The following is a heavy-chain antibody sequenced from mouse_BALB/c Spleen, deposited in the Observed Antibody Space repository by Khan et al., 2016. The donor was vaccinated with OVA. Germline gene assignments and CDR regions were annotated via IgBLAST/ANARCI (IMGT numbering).Heavy chain of an antibody. CDR2: IYPGSGTT. V-gene: IGHV1-84*02. Sequence: QVQLQQSGPELVKPGASVKISCKASGYTFTDYYINWVKQKPGQGLEWIGWIYPGSGTTKYNENFKGKATLTVDTSSSTAYMQLSSLTSEDTAVDFCARSSFDPCYFDYWGQGTTLTVSS. CDR3: ARSSFDPCYFDY. J-gene: IGHJ2*01. CDR1: GYTFTDYY.